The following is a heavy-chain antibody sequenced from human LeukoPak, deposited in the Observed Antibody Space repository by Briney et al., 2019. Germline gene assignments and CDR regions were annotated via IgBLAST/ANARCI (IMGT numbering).Heavy chain of an antibody. CDR1: GFTFSSYA. CDR2: ISGSGGST. V-gene: IGHV3-23*01. Sequence: GGSLRLSCAASGFTFSSYAISWVRQAPGKGLEWVSAISGSGGSTYYADSVKGRFTISRDNSKNTLYLQMNSLRAEDTAVYYCAKEGLFSPEIVGAEYFDYWGQGTLVTVSS. D-gene: IGHD1-26*01. J-gene: IGHJ4*02. CDR3: AKEGLFSPEIVGAEYFDY.